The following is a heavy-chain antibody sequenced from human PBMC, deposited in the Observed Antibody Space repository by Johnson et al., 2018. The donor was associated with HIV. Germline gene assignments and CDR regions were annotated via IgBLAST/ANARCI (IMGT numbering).Heavy chain of an antibody. CDR3: TTKDYYDSSGPLDI. CDR2: IWHDGSNK. V-gene: IGHV3-33*08. CDR1: GFTFNNYG. Sequence: QVQLVESGGGVVQPGRSLRLSCAASGFTFNNYGMHWVRQAPGKGLEWVAVIWHDGSNKFYVDSVKGRFTISRDDSKNTLYLQMNSLKTEDTAVYYCTTKDYYDSSGPLDIWGQGTMVTVSS. J-gene: IGHJ3*02. D-gene: IGHD3-22*01.